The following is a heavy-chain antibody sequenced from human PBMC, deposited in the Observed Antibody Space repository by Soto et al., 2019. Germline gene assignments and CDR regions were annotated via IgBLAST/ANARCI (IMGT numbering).Heavy chain of an antibody. Sequence: QVQLQESGPGLVKPSETLSLTCTVSGGSISSYYWTWIRQPPGKGLEWIGFMYNSGSTHYNPSLKSRVTISLATSKNQFSLTLRSVTAADTAVYYCASMRYHYGSGSSPLDYWGQRTLVTVSS. CDR3: ASMRYHYGSGSSPLDY. CDR1: GGSISSYY. J-gene: IGHJ4*02. V-gene: IGHV4-59*08. D-gene: IGHD3-10*01. CDR2: MYNSGST.